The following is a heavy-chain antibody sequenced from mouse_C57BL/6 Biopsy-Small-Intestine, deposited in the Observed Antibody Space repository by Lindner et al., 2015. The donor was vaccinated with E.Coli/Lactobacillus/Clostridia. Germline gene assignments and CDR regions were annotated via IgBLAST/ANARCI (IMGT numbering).Heavy chain of an antibody. CDR2: ISGYNGNT. D-gene: IGHD1-1*02. CDR1: GYTFTSYG. CDR3: ARGVAGSAFDAFDI. J-gene: IGHJ3*01. Sequence: SVKVSCKASGYTFTSYGISWVRQAPGQGLEWMGWISGYNGNTNYAQKFQAFAQKFQGRVTMTTDTSTSTAYMELRSLRSDDTAVYYCARGVAGSAFDAFDIWGQGTMVTVSS. V-gene: IGHV1-81*01.